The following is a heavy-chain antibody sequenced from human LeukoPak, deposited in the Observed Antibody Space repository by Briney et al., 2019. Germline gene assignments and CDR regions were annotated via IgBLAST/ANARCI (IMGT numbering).Heavy chain of an antibody. CDR2: ISDSGASGGST. D-gene: IGHD3-22*01. Sequence: GGSLRLSCAAFGFTFRSFAMSWVRQAPGKGLEWVSGISDSGASGGSTNYADSVKGRFTISRDNSKNTMYLQMNSLRAEDTAVYYCAKVHWAVVITEYFDYWGQGTLVTVSS. V-gene: IGHV3-23*01. J-gene: IGHJ4*02. CDR1: GFTFRSFA. CDR3: AKVHWAVVITEYFDY.